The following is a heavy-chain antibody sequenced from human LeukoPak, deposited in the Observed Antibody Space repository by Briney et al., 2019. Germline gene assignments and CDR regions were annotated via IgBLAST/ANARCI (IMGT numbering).Heavy chain of an antibody. D-gene: IGHD4-23*01. J-gene: IGHJ4*02. CDR2: MSNTGIT. CDR1: GGSISSYF. CDR3: AKASVTTAVLFDS. V-gene: IGHV4-59*01. Sequence: SETLSLTCTVSGGSISSYFWNWIRQPPGQRLQWIGYMSNTGITKYHPSLKSRVTTSADTSKNQFFLNVDSVTAADTAVYYCAKASVTTAVLFDSWGQGTLVAVSS.